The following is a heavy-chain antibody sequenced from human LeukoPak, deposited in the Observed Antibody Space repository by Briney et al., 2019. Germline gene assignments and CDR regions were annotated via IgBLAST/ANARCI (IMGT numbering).Heavy chain of an antibody. V-gene: IGHV3-53*01. CDR2: IYSGGST. CDR3: ARDNRVYHDSSGYSDF. Sequence: GGSLRLSCAASGFTVSSNYMSWVRQAPGKGLEWVSVIYSGGSTYYADSVKGRFTISRDNSKNTLYLQMNSLRAEDTAVYYCARDNRVYHDSSGYSDFWGQGTLVTVSS. J-gene: IGHJ4*02. D-gene: IGHD3-22*01. CDR1: GFTVSSNY.